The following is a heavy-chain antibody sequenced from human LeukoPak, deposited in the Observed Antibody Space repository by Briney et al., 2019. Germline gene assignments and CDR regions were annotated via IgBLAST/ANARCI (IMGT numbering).Heavy chain of an antibody. CDR2: IIGSVHST. V-gene: IGHV3-23*01. CDR1: GCTLTSYA. D-gene: IGHD3-22*01. J-gene: IGHJ4*02. Sequence: GGSLRLSCAASGCTLTSYAMSWVRQAPGKGLEWVSAIIGSVHSTYYADSVKGRFTISRDNSKNTLYLQMNSLRAEDTAVYYCAKHSYDSSGYYSIDYWGQGTLVTVFS. CDR3: AKHSYDSSGYYSIDY.